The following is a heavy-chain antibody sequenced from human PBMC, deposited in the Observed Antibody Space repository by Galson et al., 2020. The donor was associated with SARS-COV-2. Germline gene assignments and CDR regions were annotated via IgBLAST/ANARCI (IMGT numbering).Heavy chain of an antibody. D-gene: IGHD2-2*01. Sequence: GGSLRLSCSASGFTFSSYAMHWVRQAPGKGLEYVSAISSNGGSTYYADSVKGRFTISRDNSKNTLYLQMSSLRAEDTAVYYCVKGSQYCSSTSCYFFDYWGQGTLVTVSS. CDR2: ISSNGGST. J-gene: IGHJ4*02. CDR1: GFTFSSYA. CDR3: VKGSQYCSSTSCYFFDY. V-gene: IGHV3-64D*06.